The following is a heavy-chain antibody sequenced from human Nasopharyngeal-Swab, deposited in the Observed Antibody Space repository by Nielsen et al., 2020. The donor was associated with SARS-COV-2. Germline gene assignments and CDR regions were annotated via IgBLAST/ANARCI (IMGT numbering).Heavy chain of an antibody. D-gene: IGHD1-26*01. CDR3: ARDSTGARYYYYGMDV. Sequence: GESPKISCAAPGFTLSSYSMNWGRQAPGKGLEWVSSISSSSSYIYYADSVMGRFTISRDNAKNSLYLQMNSLGAEDTDVYYCARDSTGARYYYYGMDVWGQGTSVTVSS. CDR1: GFTLSSYS. CDR2: ISSSSSYI. V-gene: IGHV3-21*01. J-gene: IGHJ6*02.